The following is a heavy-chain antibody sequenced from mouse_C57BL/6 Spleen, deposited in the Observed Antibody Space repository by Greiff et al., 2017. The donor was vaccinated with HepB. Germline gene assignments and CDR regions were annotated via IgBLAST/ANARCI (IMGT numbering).Heavy chain of an antibody. CDR3: AREGVEEGYFDY. J-gene: IGHJ2*01. CDR2: ISYDGSN. V-gene: IGHV3-6*01. Sequence: DVKLQESGPGLVKPSQSLSLTCSVTGYSITSGYYWNWIRQFPGNKLEWMGYISYDGSNNYNPSLKNRISITRDTSKNQFFLKLNSVTTEDTATYYCAREGVEEGYFDYWGQGTTLTVSS. CDR1: GYSITSGYY. D-gene: IGHD1-1*01.